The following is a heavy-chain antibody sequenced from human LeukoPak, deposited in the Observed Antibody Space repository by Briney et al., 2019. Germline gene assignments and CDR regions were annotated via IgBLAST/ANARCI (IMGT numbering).Heavy chain of an antibody. V-gene: IGHV4-4*07. CDR2: IYTSGST. J-gene: IGHJ4*02. CDR3: ARGRGELLRFYFDY. CDR1: GGSISSYY. D-gene: IGHD1-26*01. Sequence: SETLSLTCTVSGGSISSYYWSWIRQPAGKGLEWIGRIYTSGSTNYNPSLKSRVTMSVDTSKNQFSLKLSSVTAADTAVYYCARGRGELLRFYFDYWGQGTLVTVSS.